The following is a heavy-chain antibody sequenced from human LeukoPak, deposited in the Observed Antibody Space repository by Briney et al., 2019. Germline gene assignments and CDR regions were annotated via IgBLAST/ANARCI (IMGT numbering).Heavy chain of an antibody. CDR2: ISSSSSYT. CDR3: ARMGPRVPFSFDY. J-gene: IGHJ4*02. D-gene: IGHD3-3*01. Sequence: GGSLRLSCAAAGFTFSDYYRSWIRQAPGKGLEWVSYISSSSSYTNYAYSVKSRFTISRDNAKNSLYLKMNRLRAEDTAVYYCARMGPRVPFSFDYWGQGTLVTVSA. V-gene: IGHV3-11*03. CDR1: GFTFSDYY.